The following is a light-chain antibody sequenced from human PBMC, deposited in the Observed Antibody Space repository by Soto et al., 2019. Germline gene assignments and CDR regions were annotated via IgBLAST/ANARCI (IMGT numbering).Light chain of an antibody. V-gene: IGLV2-14*01. CDR2: DVR. CDR3: SSYTSSSTQVV. J-gene: IGLJ2*01. Sequence: QSPLTQPASVSGSPGQSITISCTGTSSDVGGYNYVSWYQQHPRKAPKLMIYDVRNRPSGVSNRCSGSKSGNTASLTISGLQAEDEADYYCSSYTSSSTQVVFGGGTKLTVL. CDR1: SSDVGGYNY.